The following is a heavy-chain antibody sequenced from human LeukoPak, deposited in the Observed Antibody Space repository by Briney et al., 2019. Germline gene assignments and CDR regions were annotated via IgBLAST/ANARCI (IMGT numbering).Heavy chain of an antibody. J-gene: IGHJ4*02. CDR3: AKDFLGYYGSGSYYVQRFFDY. CDR1: GFTFSNYA. CDR2: ISGSGDST. D-gene: IGHD3-10*01. Sequence: GGSLRLSCAASGFTFSNYAMRWVRQAPGKGLEWVSGISGSGDSTYYADSVKGRFTISRDNSKNTLYLQMNSLRAEDTAVYYCAKDFLGYYGSGSYYVQRFFDYWGQGTLVTVSS. V-gene: IGHV3-23*01.